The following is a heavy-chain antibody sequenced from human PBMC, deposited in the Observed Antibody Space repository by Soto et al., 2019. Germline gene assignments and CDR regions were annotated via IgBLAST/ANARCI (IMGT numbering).Heavy chain of an antibody. CDR2: IYYSGST. J-gene: IGHJ4*02. CDR1: GGSISNYY. V-gene: IGHV4-59*01. CDR3: ARDSGRRFDY. Sequence: SETLSLTCTVSGGSISNYYWSWIRQPPGKGLEWIGYIYYSGSTNYNPSLKSRVTISVDTSKNQFSLKLSSVTAADTAVYYCARDSGRRFDYWGQGTIVTVSS. D-gene: IGHD2-15*01.